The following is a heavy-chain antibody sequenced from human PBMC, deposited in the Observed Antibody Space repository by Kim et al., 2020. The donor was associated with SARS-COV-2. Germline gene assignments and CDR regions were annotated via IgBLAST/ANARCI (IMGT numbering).Heavy chain of an antibody. V-gene: IGHV3-30*01. Sequence: SGKARFTISRNNTKNTLYLQMNSLRAEDTAVYYCARGSGEGITMVRGFDYWGQGTLVTVSS. J-gene: IGHJ4*02. CDR3: ARGSGEGITMVRGFDY. D-gene: IGHD3-10*01.